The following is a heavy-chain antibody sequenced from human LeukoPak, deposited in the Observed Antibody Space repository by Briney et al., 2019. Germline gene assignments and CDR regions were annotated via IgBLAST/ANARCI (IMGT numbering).Heavy chain of an antibody. CDR2: IYTSVST. Sequence: PLETLSLTCTVSGGSISSYYWSWIREPAGKGLEWIGRIYTSVSTNYNPSLKSRVTMSVDTSKNQFSRKLSSVTAADTAVYDRARASIEARPYNWFDPLVQGTLVTVSS. CDR3: ARASIEARPYNWFDP. CDR1: GGSISSYY. V-gene: IGHV4-4*07. J-gene: IGHJ5*02. D-gene: IGHD6-6*01.